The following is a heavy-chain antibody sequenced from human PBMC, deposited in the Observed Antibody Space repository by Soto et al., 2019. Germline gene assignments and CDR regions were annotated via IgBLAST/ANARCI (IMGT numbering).Heavy chain of an antibody. J-gene: IGHJ5*02. CDR1: GGSISRYY. CDR3: ARDPGSGSYYGWFDP. CDR2: IYYSGST. D-gene: IGHD3-10*01. Sequence: PSETLSLTCTVSGGSISRYYWNWIRQPPGKGLEWIGYIYYSGSTNYNPSLKSRVTISVDTSKNQFSLKLSSVTAADTAVYYCARDPGSGSYYGWFDPWGQGPLVTVSS. V-gene: IGHV4-59*01.